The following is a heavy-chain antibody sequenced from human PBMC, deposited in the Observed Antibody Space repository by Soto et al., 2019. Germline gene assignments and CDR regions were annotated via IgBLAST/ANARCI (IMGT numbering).Heavy chain of an antibody. D-gene: IGHD2-2*01. CDR3: XXGXVPAANEEYYFDY. V-gene: IGHV1-69*01. Sequence: QVQLVQSGAEVKKPGSSVKVSCKASGDTFSSYAISWVRQAPGQGLEWMGGIIPIFGTANYAQKFQGRVTXXXDXXXXXXXXXXXXXXXXXXXXXXXXXGXVPAANEEYYFDYWGQGTLVTVSS. J-gene: IGHJ4*02. CDR2: IIPIFGTA. CDR1: GDTFSSYA.